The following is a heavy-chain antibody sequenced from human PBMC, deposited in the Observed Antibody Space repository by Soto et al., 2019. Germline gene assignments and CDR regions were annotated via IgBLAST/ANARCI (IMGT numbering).Heavy chain of an antibody. CDR1: GFTFGSYS. D-gene: IGHD2-15*01. Sequence: EVQLVESGGGLLQPGGSLRLSCAASGFTFGSYSMNWVRKAPGKGLEWVSFILRCCGVIYYADSVKGRFTISRDNAKNSLYLQMNSLRAEDTAVYVCARDLRATLVAPAMPYYVDVCGKGTTVTVSS. CDR3: ARDLRATLVAPAMPYYVDV. J-gene: IGHJ6*03. V-gene: IGHV3-48*01. CDR2: ILRCCGVI.